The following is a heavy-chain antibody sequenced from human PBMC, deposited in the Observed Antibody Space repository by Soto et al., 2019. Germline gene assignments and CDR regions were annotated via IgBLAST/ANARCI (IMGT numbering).Heavy chain of an antibody. V-gene: IGHV3-15*01. J-gene: IGHJ4*02. CDR3: TTDAAYYDILTGYQQLDY. CDR2: IKSKTDGGTT. Sequence: PGGSLRLSCAASGFTFSNAWMSWVRQAPGKGLEWVGRIKSKTDGGTTDYAAPVKGRFTISRDDSKNTLYLQMNSLKTEDTAVYYCTTDAAYYDILTGYQQLDYWGQGTLVTVYS. CDR1: GFTFSNAW. D-gene: IGHD3-9*01.